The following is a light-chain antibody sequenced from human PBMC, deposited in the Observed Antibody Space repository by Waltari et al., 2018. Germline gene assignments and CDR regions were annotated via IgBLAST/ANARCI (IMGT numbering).Light chain of an antibody. V-gene: IGKV1-9*01. J-gene: IGKJ1*01. Sequence: IQLTQSPSSLSASVGDRVAITCRASQAINTFVAWYQQKPGKAPKLLIYAASTSQSGVPSRFSGSGSGTDFTLTISSLQPEDFATYYCQQLHRYPMTFGRGTKVEIK. CDR3: QQLHRYPMT. CDR1: QAINTF. CDR2: AAS.